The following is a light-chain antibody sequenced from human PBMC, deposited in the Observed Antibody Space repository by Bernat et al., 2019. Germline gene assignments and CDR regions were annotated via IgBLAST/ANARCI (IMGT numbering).Light chain of an antibody. CDR1: ENVVTK. V-gene: IGKV3-20*01. CDR3: QQHRRSYT. J-gene: IGKJ2*01. Sequence: DIVLTQSPDILSLSPGERATLSCRASENVVTKLAWYQQKPGQAPRLLIHDALRRATDIPDRFSGSGSGTDFTLTISRVEPEDFAVYYCQQHRRSYTFGQGTLLEIK. CDR2: DAL.